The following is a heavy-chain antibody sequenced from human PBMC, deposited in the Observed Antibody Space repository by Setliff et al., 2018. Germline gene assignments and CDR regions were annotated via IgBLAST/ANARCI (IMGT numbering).Heavy chain of an antibody. J-gene: IGHJ4*02. Sequence: GGSLRLSCVASGYTFSSYAIHWVRQAPGKGPEWVALISWDGAKTSYADSVRGRFTISRDGSKSTLYLDMSSLRSEDTAVYYCAKVLNTTGYYYFDFWGQGTLVTVSS. D-gene: IGHD3-9*01. CDR3: AKVLNTTGYYYFDF. CDR2: ISWDGAKT. CDR1: GYTFSSYA. V-gene: IGHV3-30*18.